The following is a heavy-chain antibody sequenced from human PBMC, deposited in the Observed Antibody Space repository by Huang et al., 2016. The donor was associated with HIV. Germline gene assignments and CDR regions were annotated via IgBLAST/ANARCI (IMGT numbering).Heavy chain of an antibody. V-gene: IGHV1-3*01. J-gene: IGHJ5*02. CDR3: ARDKEAGTPFFDP. D-gene: IGHD6-19*01. CDR2: IKGDGLT. CDR1: GFNFLTYA. Sequence: QVQLVQSGAEVEKPGASVNLSCKASGFNFLTYALHWVRQAPGQRLEWMGVIKGDGLTKYSQKFQGRVTITRDRSASTVYVDFKSLTYEDTAVYYCARDKEAGTPFFDPWGQGTLVTVSS.